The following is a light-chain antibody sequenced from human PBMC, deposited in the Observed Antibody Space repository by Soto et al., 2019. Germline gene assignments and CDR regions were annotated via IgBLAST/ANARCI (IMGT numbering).Light chain of an antibody. Sequence: EIVMTQSTATLSVSPGERATLSCRASQSVGSNLAWYQQKPGQAPRLLIYGSSTTATGIPARFSGSGSGTEFTLTISSLQSEDFAVYYCQQYNNWPPYTFGQGTKLEI. V-gene: IGKV3-15*01. J-gene: IGKJ2*01. CDR2: GSS. CDR1: QSVGSN. CDR3: QQYNNWPPYT.